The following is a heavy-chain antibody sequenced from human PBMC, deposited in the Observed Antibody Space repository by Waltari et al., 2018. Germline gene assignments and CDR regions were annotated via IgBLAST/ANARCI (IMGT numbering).Heavy chain of an antibody. CDR1: GGSISSYY. J-gene: IGHJ4*02. V-gene: IGHV4-59*01. Sequence: QVQLQESGPGLVKPSETLSLTFTVSGGSISSYYWSWIRQPPGKGLDWIGYIYYSGSTNYNPSLKSRVTISVDTSKNQFSLKLNSVTAADTAVYYCARGKYSFDYWGQGTLVTVSS. CDR3: ARGKYSFDY. CDR2: IYYSGST.